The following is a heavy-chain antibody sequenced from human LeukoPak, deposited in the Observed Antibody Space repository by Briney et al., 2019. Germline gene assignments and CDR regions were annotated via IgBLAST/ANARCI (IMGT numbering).Heavy chain of an antibody. V-gene: IGHV1-24*01. CDR2: FDPEDGET. Sequence: ASVKVSCKVSGYTLTELSMHWVRQAPGRGLEWMGGFDPEDGETIYAQKFQGRVTMTEDTSTDTAYMELSSLRSEDTAVYYCAAEVGGQWLVNFDYWGQGTLVTVSS. CDR1: GYTLTELS. J-gene: IGHJ4*02. D-gene: IGHD6-19*01. CDR3: AAEVGGQWLVNFDY.